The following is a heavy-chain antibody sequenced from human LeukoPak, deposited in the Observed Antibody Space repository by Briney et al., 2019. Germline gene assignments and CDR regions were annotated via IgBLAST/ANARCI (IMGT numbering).Heavy chain of an antibody. CDR1: GFTFSSYS. V-gene: IGHV3-21*01. CDR2: ISSSSSYI. Sequence: GGSLRLSCAASGFTFSSYSMNWVRQAPGKGLEWVSSISSSSSYIYYADSVKGRFTISRDNAKNSLYLQMSSLRAEDTAVYYCASDRITMVRGVYAFDIWGQGTMVTVSS. J-gene: IGHJ3*02. D-gene: IGHD3-10*01. CDR3: ASDRITMVRGVYAFDI.